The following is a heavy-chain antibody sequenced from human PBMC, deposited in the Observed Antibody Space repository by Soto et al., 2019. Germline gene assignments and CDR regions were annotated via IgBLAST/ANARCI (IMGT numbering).Heavy chain of an antibody. D-gene: IGHD5-12*01. CDR2: ISAYNGNT. Sequence: ASVKVSCKASGYTFTSYGIGWVRQAPGQGLEWMGWISAYNGNTNYAQKLQGRVTMTTDTSTSTAYMELRSLRSDDTAVYYCARYARDSGFDYIMTDWNYYGMDVWGQGTTVTVSS. CDR1: GYTFTSYG. V-gene: IGHV1-18*04. J-gene: IGHJ6*02. CDR3: ARYARDSGFDYIMTDWNYYGMDV.